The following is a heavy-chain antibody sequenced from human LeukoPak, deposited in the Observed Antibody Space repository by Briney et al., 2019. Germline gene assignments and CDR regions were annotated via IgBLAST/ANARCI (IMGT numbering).Heavy chain of an antibody. CDR2: IRQDGRER. D-gene: IGHD5-18*01. J-gene: IGHJ4*02. CDR1: GFTFSSYW. CDR3: ARRHGYGFYFDY. Sequence: GGSLRLSCAASGFTFSSYWMSWVRQAPGKGLEWVANIRQDGRERYYVDSVKGRFTISRDNAKNSLYLQMNSLRAEDTAVYYCARRHGYGFYFDYWGQGTLVTVSS. V-gene: IGHV3-7*01.